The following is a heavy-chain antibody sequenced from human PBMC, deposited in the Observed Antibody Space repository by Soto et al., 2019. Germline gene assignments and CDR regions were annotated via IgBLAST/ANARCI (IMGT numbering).Heavy chain of an antibody. V-gene: IGHV4-34*01. CDR1: SGSFSGYY. J-gene: IGHJ4*02. CDR2: ITHGGST. Sequence: QVQLQQWGAGLLKPSETLSLTCAVYSGSFSGYYYSWIHQSPGKGLEWIGEITHGGSTTYSPSLKSRVTMSLDTSKNQFSLNMTSMTAADTAVYYCARGRLFLTTSGLAITYFDYWGQGTLVTVSS. D-gene: IGHD3-3*01. CDR3: ARGRLFLTTSGLAITYFDY.